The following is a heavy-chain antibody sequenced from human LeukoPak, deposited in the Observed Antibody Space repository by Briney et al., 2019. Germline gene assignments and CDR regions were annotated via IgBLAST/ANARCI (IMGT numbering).Heavy chain of an antibody. CDR2: ISGSGGST. CDR3: EKGRDSSGYSLTPFDD. J-gene: IGHJ4*02. V-gene: IGHV3-23*01. CDR1: GFTFSSYA. Sequence: PGGSLRLSCAASGFTFSSYAMSWVRQAPGKGLEWVSAISGSGGSTYYADSVKGRFTISRDNSKNTLYLQMNSLRAEDTAIYYCEKGRDSSGYSLTPFDDWGQGTPVTVSS. D-gene: IGHD3-22*01.